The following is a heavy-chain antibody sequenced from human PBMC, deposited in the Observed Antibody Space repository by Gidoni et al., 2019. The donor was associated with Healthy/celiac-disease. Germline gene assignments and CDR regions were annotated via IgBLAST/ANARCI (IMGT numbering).Heavy chain of an antibody. V-gene: IGHV1-69*02. CDR3: ACKFACSGGSCYPLYYYYGMDV. CDR2: IIPILGIA. D-gene: IGHD2-15*01. J-gene: IGHJ6*02. CDR1: GGTFSSYT. Sequence: QVQLVQSGAEVKKPGSSVKVSCKASGGTFSSYTISWVRQAPGQGLEWMGRIIPILGIANYAQKFQGRVTITADKSTSTAYMELSSLRSEDTAVYYCACKFACSGGSCYPLYYYYGMDVWGQGTTVTVSS.